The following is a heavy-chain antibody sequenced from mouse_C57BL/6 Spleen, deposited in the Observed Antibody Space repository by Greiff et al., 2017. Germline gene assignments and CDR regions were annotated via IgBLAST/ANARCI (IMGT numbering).Heavy chain of an antibody. J-gene: IGHJ1*03. Sequence: EVQLQQSGAELVRPGASVKLSCTASGFNIKDDYMHWVKQRPEQGLEWIGWIDPENGDTEYASKFQGKATITADTSSNTAYLQLSSLTSEDTAVYYCTLYSNYAWYFDVWGTGTTVTVSS. D-gene: IGHD2-5*01. CDR3: TLYSNYAWYFDV. CDR1: GFNIKDDY. V-gene: IGHV14-4*01. CDR2: IDPENGDT.